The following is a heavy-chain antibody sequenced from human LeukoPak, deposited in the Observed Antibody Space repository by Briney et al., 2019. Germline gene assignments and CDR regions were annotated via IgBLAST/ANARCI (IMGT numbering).Heavy chain of an antibody. D-gene: IGHD6-6*01. CDR3: ASSYSSSSGLVFDY. CDR1: GGSISSYY. CDR2: IYTSGST. Sequence: PSETLSLTCTVSGGSISSYYWSWIRQPAGKGLEWIGRIYTSGSTNYNPSLKSRVPMPVDTSKNQFSLKLSSVTAADTAVYYCASSYSSSSGLVFDYWGQGTLVTVSS. V-gene: IGHV4-4*07. J-gene: IGHJ4*02.